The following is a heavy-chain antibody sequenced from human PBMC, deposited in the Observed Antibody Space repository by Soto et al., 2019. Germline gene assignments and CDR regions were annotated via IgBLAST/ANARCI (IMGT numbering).Heavy chain of an antibody. Sequence: QVQLQQWCAGLLKPSETLSLTCAVYGGSFSGYYWSWIRQPPGKGLEWIGEINHSGSNNYNPSLKSRVTISVDTSMNQFSLKLSSVTAADTAVYYCAGNHCSSTSCYSRGWFDPWGQGTLVTVSS. CDR3: AGNHCSSTSCYSRGWFDP. CDR1: GGSFSGYY. J-gene: IGHJ5*02. CDR2: INHSGSN. V-gene: IGHV4-34*01. D-gene: IGHD2-2*01.